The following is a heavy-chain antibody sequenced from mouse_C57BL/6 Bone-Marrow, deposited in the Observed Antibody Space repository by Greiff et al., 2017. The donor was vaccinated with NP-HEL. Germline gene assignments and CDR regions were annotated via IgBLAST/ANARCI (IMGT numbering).Heavy chain of an antibody. D-gene: IGHD4-1*01. CDR3: AIGLGPFAY. J-gene: IGHJ3*01. CDR2: IHPSDSDT. CDR1: GYTFTSYW. V-gene: IGHV1-74*01. Sequence: QVQLQQPGAELVKPGASVKVSCKASGYTFTSYWMHWVKQRPGQGLEWIGRIHPSDSDTNYTQKFKGKATLTVDKASSTAYMQLSSLTSEDTAVYNCAIGLGPFAYWGQGTLVTVSA.